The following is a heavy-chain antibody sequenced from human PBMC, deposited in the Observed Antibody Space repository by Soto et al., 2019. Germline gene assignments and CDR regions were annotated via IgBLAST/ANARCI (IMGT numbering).Heavy chain of an antibody. CDR2: ISGSGGST. D-gene: IGHD3-9*01. J-gene: IGHJ4*02. CDR1: GFTFSSYA. Sequence: EVQLLESGGGLVQPGGSLRLSCAASGFTFSSYAMSWVRQAPGKGLEWVSAISGSGGSTYYADSVKGRFTISRDNSKNTLYLQMDSLRAEDTAVYYCAKDYDILTGYSPFDYWGQGTLVTVSS. CDR3: AKDYDILTGYSPFDY. V-gene: IGHV3-23*01.